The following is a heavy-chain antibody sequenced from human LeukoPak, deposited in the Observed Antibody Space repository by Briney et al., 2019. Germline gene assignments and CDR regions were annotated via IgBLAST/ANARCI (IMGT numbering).Heavy chain of an antibody. D-gene: IGHD3-22*01. Sequence: GGSLRLSCAASGFTVSSNYTSWVRQAPGKGLEWVSVIYSGGSTYYADSVKGRFTISRDNSKNTLYLQMNSLRAEDTAVYYCARLGGSYYYDSSGYYYWGQGTLVTVSS. CDR1: GFTVSSNY. V-gene: IGHV3-66*02. CDR2: IYSGGST. J-gene: IGHJ4*02. CDR3: ARLGGSYYYDSSGYYY.